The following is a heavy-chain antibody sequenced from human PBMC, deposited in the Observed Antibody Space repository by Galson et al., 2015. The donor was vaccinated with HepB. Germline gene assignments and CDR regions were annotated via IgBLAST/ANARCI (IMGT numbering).Heavy chain of an antibody. J-gene: IGHJ3*02. V-gene: IGHV1-46*01. Sequence: SVKVSCKASGYTFTSYYMHWVRQAPGQGLEWMGIINPSGGSTSYAQKFQGRVTMTRDTSTSTVYMELSSLRSEDTAVYYCARDVGMAIIRGAFDIWGQGTMVTVSS. D-gene: IGHD5-24*01. CDR2: INPSGGST. CDR1: GYTFTSYY. CDR3: ARDVGMAIIRGAFDI.